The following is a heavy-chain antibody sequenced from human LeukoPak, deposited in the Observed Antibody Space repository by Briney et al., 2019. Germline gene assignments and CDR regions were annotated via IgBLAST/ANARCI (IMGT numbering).Heavy chain of an antibody. D-gene: IGHD3-22*01. V-gene: IGHV3-30*18. J-gene: IGHJ4*02. Sequence: QSGGSLRLSCAASGFTFSSYGMRWVRQAPGKGLEWVAVISYDGSNKYYADSVKGRFTISRDNSENTVFLQMNSLRAEDTAVYYCAKQPSVLYYYDSTGFYPFDYWGQGTLVTVSS. CDR2: ISYDGSNK. CDR3: AKQPSVLYYYDSTGFYPFDY. CDR1: GFTFSSYG.